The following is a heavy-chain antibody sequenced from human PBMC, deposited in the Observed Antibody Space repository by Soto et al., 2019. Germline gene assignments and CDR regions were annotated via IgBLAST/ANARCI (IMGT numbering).Heavy chain of an antibody. J-gene: IGHJ4*02. Sequence: TSETLSLTCTVSGGSISSGGYYWSWIRQHPGKGLEWIGYIYYSGSTYYNPSLKSRVTISVDTSKNQFSLKLSSVTAADTAVYYCASLSGSRRYFDYWGQGTLVTVSS. CDR2: IYYSGST. CDR3: ASLSGSRRYFDY. V-gene: IGHV4-31*03. CDR1: GGSISSGGYY. D-gene: IGHD1-26*01.